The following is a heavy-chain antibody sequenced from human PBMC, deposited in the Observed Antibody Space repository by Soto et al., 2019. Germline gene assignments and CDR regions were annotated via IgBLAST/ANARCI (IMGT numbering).Heavy chain of an antibody. CDR1: GGTFSSYA. CDR3: ARGPGYDYVWGSYRLTFFDY. Sequence: QVQLVQSGAEVKKPGSSVKVSCKASGGTFSSYAISWVRQAPGQGLEWMGGIIPIFGTANYAQKFQGRVTITADESTSTAYMELSSLGSEDTAVYYCARGPGYDYVWGSYRLTFFDYWGQGTLVTVSS. D-gene: IGHD3-16*02. J-gene: IGHJ4*02. CDR2: IIPIFGTA. V-gene: IGHV1-69*12.